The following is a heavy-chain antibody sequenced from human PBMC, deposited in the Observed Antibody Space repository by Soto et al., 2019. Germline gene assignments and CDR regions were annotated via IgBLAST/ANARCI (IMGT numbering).Heavy chain of an antibody. V-gene: IGHV3-7*01. Sequence: GGSLRLSCAASGFTFSSYWMSWVRQAPWKGLEWVANIKQDGSEKYYVDSVKGRFTISRDNAKNSLYLQMNSLRAEDTAVYYCARVGGVSVLLWFGELFFDYWGQGTLVTVSS. D-gene: IGHD3-10*01. CDR1: GFTFSSYW. J-gene: IGHJ4*02. CDR3: ARVGGVSVLLWFGELFFDY. CDR2: IKQDGSEK.